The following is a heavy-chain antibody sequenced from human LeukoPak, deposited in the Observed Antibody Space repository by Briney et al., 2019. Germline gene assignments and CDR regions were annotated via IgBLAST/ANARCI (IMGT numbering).Heavy chain of an antibody. J-gene: IGHJ4*02. CDR3: ARVLGSISH. D-gene: IGHD1-1*01. CDR2: MNTNSGNT. CDR1: GYTFSTCD. Sequence: EASVKVSCKASGYTFSTCDINWVRQATGQGLEWMGWMNTNSGNTGFAHKFQGRVTLTRDTSINTAYMELSSLRSEDTAVYYCARVLGSISHWGQGTLVTVSS. V-gene: IGHV1-8*01.